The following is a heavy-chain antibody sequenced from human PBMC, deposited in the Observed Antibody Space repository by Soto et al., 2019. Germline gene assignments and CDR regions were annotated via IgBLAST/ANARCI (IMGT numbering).Heavy chain of an antibody. CDR3: ARGDGDYYDGNGYLGRH. D-gene: IGHD3-22*01. Sequence: EVQLVESGGGIVQPGGSLRLSCAASGFTFSSYWMHWVRQAPGKGLVWVSRINSDGSRTSYADSAKGRFTISRDNAKNTVYLQMNSLRAEDTAVYYCARGDGDYYDGNGYLGRHWGQGTLVTLSA. CDR2: INSDGSRT. CDR1: GFTFSSYW. J-gene: IGHJ4*02. V-gene: IGHV3-74*01.